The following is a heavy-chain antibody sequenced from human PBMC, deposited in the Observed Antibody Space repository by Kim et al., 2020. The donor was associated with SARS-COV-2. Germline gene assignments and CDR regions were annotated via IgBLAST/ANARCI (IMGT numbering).Heavy chain of an antibody. V-gene: IGHV3-15*01. Sequence: TDYAAPVKGRFTISRDDSKNTLYLQMNSLKTEDTAVYYCTTDPWGELRGYWGQGTLVTVSS. CDR3: TTDPWGELRGY. D-gene: IGHD1-26*01. CDR2: T. J-gene: IGHJ4*02.